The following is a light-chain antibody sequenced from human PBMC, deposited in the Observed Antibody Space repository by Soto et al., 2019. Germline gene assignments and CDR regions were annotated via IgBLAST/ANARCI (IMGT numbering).Light chain of an antibody. CDR2: GAS. Sequence: EIVLTQSPGTLSLSPGERATLSCRASQSVSSSYLAWYQQKPGQAPRLLIYGASSRATGIPDRISGSGSGTDFTLTISSLEPEDSAVYYCQQRHRWPITFGQGTRLEI. V-gene: IGKV3D-20*02. CDR3: QQRHRWPIT. J-gene: IGKJ5*01. CDR1: QSVSSSY.